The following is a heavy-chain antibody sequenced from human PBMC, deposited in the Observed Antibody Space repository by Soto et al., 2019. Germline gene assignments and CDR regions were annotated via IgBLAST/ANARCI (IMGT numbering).Heavy chain of an antibody. V-gene: IGHV3-33*01. Sequence: QVQMVESGGGVVQPGRSLRLSCAASGFTFSSYGMHWVSQAPGKGLEWVAVIWYDGSNKYYADSVKGRFTISRDNSKNTLYLQMNSLRAEDTAVYYCAREGDMVVTADEKHYYYYGMDVWGQGTTVTVSS. CDR1: GFTFSSYG. CDR2: IWYDGSNK. D-gene: IGHD2-15*01. CDR3: AREGDMVVTADEKHYYYYGMDV. J-gene: IGHJ6*02.